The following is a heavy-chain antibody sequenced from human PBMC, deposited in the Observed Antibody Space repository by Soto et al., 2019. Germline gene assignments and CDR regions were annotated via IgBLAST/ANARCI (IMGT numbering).Heavy chain of an antibody. CDR3: ASGGTTGTTATNWFDP. Sequence: EVQLVESGGGLVKPGGSLRLSCAASGFTFSTYSMNWVRQAPGKGLEWVSSISSSSDYIYYADSVKGRFTSSRDNAKNSLCLQMNSLSDEDTAVYYCASGGTTGTTATNWFDPWGQGTLVTVSS. CDR2: ISSSSDYI. D-gene: IGHD1-1*01. J-gene: IGHJ5*02. CDR1: GFTFSTYS. V-gene: IGHV3-21*01.